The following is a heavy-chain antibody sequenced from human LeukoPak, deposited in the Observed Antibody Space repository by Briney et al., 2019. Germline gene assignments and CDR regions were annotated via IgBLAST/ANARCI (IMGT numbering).Heavy chain of an antibody. CDR3: ARRVAAAGENYYYYGMDV. D-gene: IGHD6-13*01. CDR1: GGSISSYY. J-gene: IGHJ6*02. CDR2: IYYSGST. V-gene: IGHV4-59*08. Sequence: SETLSLTCAVSGGSISSYYWSWIRQPPGKGLEWIGYIYYSGSTNYNPSLKSRVTISVDTSKNQFSLKLSSVTAADTAVYYCARRVAAAGENYYYYGMDVWGQGTTVTVSS.